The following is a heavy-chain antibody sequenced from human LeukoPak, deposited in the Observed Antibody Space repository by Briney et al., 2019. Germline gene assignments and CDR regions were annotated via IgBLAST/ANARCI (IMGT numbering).Heavy chain of an antibody. V-gene: IGHV4-59*01. D-gene: IGHD1-26*01. CDR2: IYYSGST. CDR1: GGSISSYY. J-gene: IGHJ4*02. Sequence: PSETLSLTCTVSGGSISSYYWSWIRQPPGKGLEWIGYIYYSGSTNYNPSLKSRVTISVDTSKNQFSLKLSSVTAADTAVYYCARAYRGSYYVGRWYYFDYWGQGTLVTVSS. CDR3: ARAYRGSYYVGRWYYFDY.